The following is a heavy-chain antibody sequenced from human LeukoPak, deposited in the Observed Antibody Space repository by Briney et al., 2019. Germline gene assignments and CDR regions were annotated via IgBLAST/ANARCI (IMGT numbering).Heavy chain of an antibody. CDR2: INHSGST. Sequence: PSETLSLTCAVYGGSLSGYYWSWIPQPPGKGLEWMGEINHSGSTNYNPSLKSRVTISVDTSKNQFSLKLSSVTAADTAVYYCARGRTMVRAYYYYYGMDVWGQGTTVTVSS. CDR3: ARGRTMVRAYYYYYGMDV. J-gene: IGHJ6*02. V-gene: IGHV4-34*01. D-gene: IGHD3-10*01. CDR1: GGSLSGYY.